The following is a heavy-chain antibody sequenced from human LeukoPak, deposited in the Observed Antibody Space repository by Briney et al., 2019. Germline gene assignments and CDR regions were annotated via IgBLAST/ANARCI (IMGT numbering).Heavy chain of an antibody. Sequence: GGSLRLSCAASGFTFSSYSMNWVRQAPGKGLEWVSYISSSSSTIYYADSVKGRFTISRDNAKNSLYLQMNSLRAEDTAVYYCARTQTYDPTSFDYCGQGTLVTVSS. CDR1: GFTFSSYS. D-gene: IGHD3-22*01. V-gene: IGHV3-48*01. J-gene: IGHJ4*02. CDR2: ISSSSSTI. CDR3: ARTQTYDPTSFDY.